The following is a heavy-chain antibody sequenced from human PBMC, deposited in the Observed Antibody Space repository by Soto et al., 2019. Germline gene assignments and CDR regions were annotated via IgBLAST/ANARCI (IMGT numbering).Heavy chain of an antibody. CDR2: INPNSGGT. D-gene: IGHD3-10*01. CDR1: GYSFIGYY. Sequence: ASVKVSCKASGYSFIGYYIHWVRQAPGQGLEWMGWINPNSGGTNYAQKFQGRVTMTRDTSISTAYMELSRLRSDDTAVYYCARASITMVRDLYYFDYWGQGTLVEVS. CDR3: ARASITMVRDLYYFDY. J-gene: IGHJ4*02. V-gene: IGHV1-2*02.